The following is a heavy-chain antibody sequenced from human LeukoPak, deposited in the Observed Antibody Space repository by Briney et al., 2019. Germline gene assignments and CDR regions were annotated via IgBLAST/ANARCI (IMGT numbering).Heavy chain of an antibody. V-gene: IGHV4-34*01. CDR2: INHSGST. CDR1: GGSFSGYY. J-gene: IGHJ3*02. Sequence: SETLSLTCAVYGGSFSGYYCSWIRQPPGKGLEWIGEINHSGSTNYNPSLKSRVTISVDTSKNQFSLKLSSVTAADTAVYYCARGPVLLWFGSPGDAFDIWGQGTMVTVSS. D-gene: IGHD3-10*01. CDR3: ARGPVLLWFGSPGDAFDI.